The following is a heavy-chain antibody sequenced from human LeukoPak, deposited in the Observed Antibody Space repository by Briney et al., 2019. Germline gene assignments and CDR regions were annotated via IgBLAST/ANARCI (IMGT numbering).Heavy chain of an antibody. J-gene: IGHJ4*02. CDR2: IYTTEIT. V-gene: IGHV4-4*07. CDR3: ARDFGGSLRY. D-gene: IGHD1-26*01. Sequence: PSETLSLTCTVSGASLRNYYWSWIRQPAGKGLEWIGHIYTTEITNYNPSLMSRVTMSVDTSKNQFSLKLSSVTAADTAVYYCARDFGGSLRYWGQGTLVTASS. CDR1: GASLRNYY.